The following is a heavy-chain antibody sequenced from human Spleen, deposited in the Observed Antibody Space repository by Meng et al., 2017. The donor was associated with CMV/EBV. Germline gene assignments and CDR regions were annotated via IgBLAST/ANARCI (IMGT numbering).Heavy chain of an antibody. Sequence: SETLSLTCTVSGGSISSSFYSWGWIRQPPGKGLEWIGNIYYSGSTYYNPSLKSRVTISIHTSKNQFSLRLNSVTAADTAVYYCGSIVVLPGATPGAWGQGTVVTVSS. CDR2: IYYSGST. J-gene: IGHJ5*02. CDR1: GGSISSSFYS. D-gene: IGHD2-2*01. V-gene: IGHV4-39*07. CDR3: GSIVVLPGATPGA.